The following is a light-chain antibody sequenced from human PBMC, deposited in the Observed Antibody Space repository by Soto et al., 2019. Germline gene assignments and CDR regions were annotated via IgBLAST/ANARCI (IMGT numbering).Light chain of an antibody. CDR3: QQYDRSPYT. CDR2: GAS. J-gene: IGKJ2*01. CDR1: QSVSSSY. Sequence: EIVLTQSPGTLSLSPGERATLSCRASQSVSSSYLAWYQQKPGQAPRLLIHGASSRATGIPDRFSGSGSGTAFTFTISRLEPEDFAVYYCQQYDRSPYTFGQGPKVEIK. V-gene: IGKV3-20*01.